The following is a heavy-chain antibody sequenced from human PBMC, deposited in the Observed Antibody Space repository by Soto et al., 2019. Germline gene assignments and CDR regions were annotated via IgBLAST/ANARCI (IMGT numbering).Heavy chain of an antibody. CDR2: MHPDDSDI. V-gene: IGHV5-51*01. CDR3: ATAYVYDFENSNYYRDAFDI. D-gene: IGHD3-22*01. Sequence: PGESLKISCKASGYSFSSYWIGWVRQMPGKGLEWMAIMHPDDSDIRYSPSFEAHVTISADKSTSTAFLQWSSLKASDTAMYYCATAYVYDFENSNYYRDAFDIWGQGTLVTVSS. CDR1: GYSFSSYW. J-gene: IGHJ3*02.